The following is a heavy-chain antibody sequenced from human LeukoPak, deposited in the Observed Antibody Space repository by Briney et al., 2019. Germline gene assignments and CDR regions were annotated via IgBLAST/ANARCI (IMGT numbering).Heavy chain of an antibody. D-gene: IGHD3-22*01. CDR1: GGSISSGSYY. CDR2: IYTSGST. Sequence: PSQTLSLTCTVSGGSISSGSYYWSWIRQPAGKGLEWIGRIYTSGSTNYNPSLKSRVTISVDTSKNQFSLKLSSVTAADTAVYYCARGSLITMIVDPADAFDIWGQGAMVTVSS. J-gene: IGHJ3*02. CDR3: ARGSLITMIVDPADAFDI. V-gene: IGHV4-61*02.